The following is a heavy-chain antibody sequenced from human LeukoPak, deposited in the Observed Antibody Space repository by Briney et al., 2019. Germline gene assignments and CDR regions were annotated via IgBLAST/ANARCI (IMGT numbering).Heavy chain of an antibody. V-gene: IGHV3-33*08. D-gene: IGHD3-10*01. CDR1: GFTFSSYG. Sequence: GGSLRLSCAASGFTFSSYGMHWVRQAPGKGLEWVAVIWYGGSNKYYADSVKGRFTISRDNSKNTLYLQMNSLRAEDTAVYYCARVALGSYNWFDPWGQGTLVTVSS. CDR3: ARVALGSYNWFDP. J-gene: IGHJ5*02. CDR2: IWYGGSNK.